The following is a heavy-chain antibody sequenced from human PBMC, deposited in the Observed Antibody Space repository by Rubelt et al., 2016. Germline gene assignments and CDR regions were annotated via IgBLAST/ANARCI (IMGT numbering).Heavy chain of an antibody. CDR2: IFYSGTT. J-gene: IGHJ2*01. CDR1: GGSISSSGYY. CDR3: AKHQAGWYFDL. V-gene: IGHV4-39*01. Sequence: LPLTCTVSGGSISSSGYYWGWIRQPPEKGLEWIGSIFYSGTTFYNPSLKSRVTMSVDTSKNQFSLKLGSVTAADTAVYYCAKHQAGWYFDLWGRGSLVTVSS.